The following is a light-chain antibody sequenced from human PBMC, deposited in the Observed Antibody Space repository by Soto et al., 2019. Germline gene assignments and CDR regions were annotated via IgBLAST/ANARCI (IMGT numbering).Light chain of an antibody. CDR1: QSVSTD. J-gene: IGKJ1*01. CDR2: GAS. V-gene: IGKV3-15*01. CDR3: QQHNDWPWT. Sequence: DIVMTQSPATLSVSPGERATLSCRASQSVSTDLAWYQQKPGQAPRLLVHGASTRATGIPARFSGSGSGTEFSLTISSLQSEDFAVYYCQQHNDWPWTFGQETKEEIK.